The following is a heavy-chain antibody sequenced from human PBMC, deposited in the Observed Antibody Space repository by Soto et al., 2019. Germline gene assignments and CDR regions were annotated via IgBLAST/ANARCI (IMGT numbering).Heavy chain of an antibody. D-gene: IGHD3-10*01. CDR2: IYYSGST. V-gene: IGHV4-59*01. CDR3: ARTLLWFGDPDVFDI. J-gene: IGHJ3*02. Sequence: SETLSLTCTVSGGSISSYYWSWIRQPPGKGLEWIGYIYYSGSTNYNPSLKSRVTISVDTSKNQFSLKLSSVTAADTAVYYCARTLLWFGDPDVFDIWGQGTMVTVSS. CDR1: GGSISSYY.